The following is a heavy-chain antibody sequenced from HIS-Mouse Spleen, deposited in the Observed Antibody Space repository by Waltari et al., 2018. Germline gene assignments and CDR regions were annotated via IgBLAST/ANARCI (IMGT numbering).Heavy chain of an antibody. D-gene: IGHD6-13*01. Sequence: QVQLQESGPGRVKPSETLFLTCTASGGSISSYYWSRIRQPPRKGLEWIGYIYYSGSTNYHPSLKSRVTISVDTSKNQFSLKLSSVTAADTAVYYCARDEGEAAAGTGMGFDPWGQGTLVTVSS. CDR3: ARDEGEAAAGTGMGFDP. V-gene: IGHV4-59*13. J-gene: IGHJ5*02. CDR1: GGSISSYY. CDR2: IYYSGST.